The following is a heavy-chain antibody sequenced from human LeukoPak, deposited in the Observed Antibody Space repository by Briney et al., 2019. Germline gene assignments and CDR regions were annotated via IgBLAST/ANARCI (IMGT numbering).Heavy chain of an antibody. J-gene: IGHJ4*02. CDR2: ISYDGSNK. D-gene: IGHD6-13*01. CDR1: GFTFSSYA. CDR3: AKDLRSSNYYFFDY. V-gene: IGHV3-30*07. Sequence: GGSLRLSCAASGFTFSSYAMHWVRQAPGKGLEWVAVISYDGSNKYYADSVKGRFTISRDNSKNTLYLQMNSLRAEDTAVYYCAKDLRSSNYYFFDYWGQGTLVTVSS.